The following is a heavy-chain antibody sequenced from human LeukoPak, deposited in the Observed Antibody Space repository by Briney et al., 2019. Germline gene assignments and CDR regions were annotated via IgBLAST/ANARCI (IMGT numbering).Heavy chain of an antibody. Sequence: SETLSLTCNVSGGSITNYYWTWIRQAPGKELEWIGNIYYSGITDYSPALQSRVTMSVDTAKNHFSLKLTSVTAAYTAVYSCARGGSHRYFDLWGRGTLVTVSA. CDR2: IYYSGIT. V-gene: IGHV4-59*01. CDR1: GGSITNYY. J-gene: IGHJ2*01. CDR3: ARGGSHRYFDL.